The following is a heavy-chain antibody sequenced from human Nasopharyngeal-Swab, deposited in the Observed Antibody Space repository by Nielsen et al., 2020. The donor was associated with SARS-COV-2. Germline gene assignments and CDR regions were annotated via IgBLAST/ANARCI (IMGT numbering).Heavy chain of an antibody. CDR2: IKSKTDGGTT. D-gene: IGHD2-2*01. V-gene: IGHV3-15*01. CDR1: GFTFSNAR. Sequence: GESLKISCAASGFTFSNARMSWVRQAPGKGLEWVGRIKSKTDGGTTDYAAPVKGRFTISRDDSKNTLYLQMNSLKTEDTAVYYCTTDLCSSTSCYGPFYYYYYGMDVWGQGTTVTVSS. CDR3: TTDLCSSTSCYGPFYYYYYGMDV. J-gene: IGHJ6*02.